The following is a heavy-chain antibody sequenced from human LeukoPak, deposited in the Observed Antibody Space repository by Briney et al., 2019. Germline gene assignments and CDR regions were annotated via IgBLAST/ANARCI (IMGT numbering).Heavy chain of an antibody. D-gene: IGHD3-16*02. J-gene: IGHJ6*01. CDR2: ISAYSGNT. CDR3: ARDKRPAGKHLVIFDP. V-gene: IGHV1-18*01. Sequence: ASVKVSCTASGYTFTSYGISWVRQAPGQGLEWMGWISAYSGNTNYAKKLPGRVTLTTNTSTSTSYMELRRLRSDHTGLYYSARDKRPAGKHLVIFDPWGPGRPVTLSS. CDR1: GYTFTSYG.